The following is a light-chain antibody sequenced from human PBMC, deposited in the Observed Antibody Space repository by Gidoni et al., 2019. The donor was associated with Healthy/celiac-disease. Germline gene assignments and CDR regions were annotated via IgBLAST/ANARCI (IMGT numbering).Light chain of an antibody. CDR1: QGISSY. CDR2: AAS. V-gene: IGKV1-9*01. J-gene: IGKJ2*01. CDR3: QQLNSYLWYT. Sequence: DIQLTQSPSFLSASVGDRVTITCRASQGISSYLAWYQQKPGKAPKLLIYAASTLQSGVPSRFSGSGSGTEFTLTISSLQPEDFATYYCQQLNSYLWYTFGQGTKLEIK.